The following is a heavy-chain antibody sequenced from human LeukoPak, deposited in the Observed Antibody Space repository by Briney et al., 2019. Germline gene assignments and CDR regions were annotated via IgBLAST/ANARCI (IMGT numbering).Heavy chain of an antibody. CDR2: INPNSGGT. Sequence: ASVKVSCKASGYTFTGYYMHWVRQAPGQGLEWMGWINPNSGGTSYAQKFQGRVTMTRDTSTSTVYMELSSLRSEDTAVYYCARTELPSLYYFDYWGQGTLVTVSS. CDR3: ARTELPSLYYFDY. V-gene: IGHV1-2*02. CDR1: GYTFTGYY. D-gene: IGHD1-26*01. J-gene: IGHJ4*02.